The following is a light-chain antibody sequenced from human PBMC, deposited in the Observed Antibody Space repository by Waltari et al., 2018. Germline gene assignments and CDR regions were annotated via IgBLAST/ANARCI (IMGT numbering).Light chain of an antibody. V-gene: IGKV3-20*01. J-gene: IGKJ1*01. Sequence: SCRASQSGSRTLAWYQQKPGQAPRLLIYDASSRATGIPDRFSGSGSGTDFSLTITRLGPEDFAVYYCQHYVSLPVTFGQGTKVEIK. CDR1: QSGSRT. CDR3: QHYVSLPVT. CDR2: DAS.